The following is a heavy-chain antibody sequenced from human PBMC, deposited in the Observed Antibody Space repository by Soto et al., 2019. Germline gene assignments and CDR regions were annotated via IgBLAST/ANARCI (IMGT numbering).Heavy chain of an antibody. CDR2: IYYSGST. Sequence: SETLSLTCTVSGGSISSYYWSWIRQPPGKGLEWIGYIYYSGSTNYNPSLKSRVTISVDTSKNQFSLKLSSVTAADTAVYYCARGGGSMDGWGKGTTVTVSS. V-gene: IGHV4-59*12. CDR1: GGSISSYY. D-gene: IGHD2-15*01. CDR3: ARGGGSMDG. J-gene: IGHJ6*03.